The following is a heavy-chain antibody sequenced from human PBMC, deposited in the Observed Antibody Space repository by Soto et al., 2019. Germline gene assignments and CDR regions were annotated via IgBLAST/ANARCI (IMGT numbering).Heavy chain of an antibody. CDR3: ARGVSAGVDY. Sequence: QVQLVQSGAEVREPGASVKVSCKASGYSFTSLDINWVRQTAGQGLEWMGWMQPSTGRTGYAQKFQGRVTRTRDTSINTVYMEQTTLTSDDTAFYYCARGVSAGVDYWGQGTLVTVSS. V-gene: IGHV1-8*01. D-gene: IGHD1-26*01. CDR2: MQPSTGRT. J-gene: IGHJ4*02. CDR1: GYSFTSLD.